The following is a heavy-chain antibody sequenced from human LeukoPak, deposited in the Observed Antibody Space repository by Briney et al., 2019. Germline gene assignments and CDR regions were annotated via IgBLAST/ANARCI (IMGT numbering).Heavy chain of an antibody. CDR1: GFTFSTYA. V-gene: IGHV3-21*01. Sequence: GGSLRLSCAASGFTFSTYAMNWVRQAPGKGLEWVSSISGSATSIFYADSEKGRFTVSRDNAKNSLYLQMNSLRAEDTAVYYCASRYCTDSNCYSFDYWGQGTLVTVSS. CDR2: ISGSATSI. D-gene: IGHD2-15*01. J-gene: IGHJ4*02. CDR3: ASRYCTDSNCYSFDY.